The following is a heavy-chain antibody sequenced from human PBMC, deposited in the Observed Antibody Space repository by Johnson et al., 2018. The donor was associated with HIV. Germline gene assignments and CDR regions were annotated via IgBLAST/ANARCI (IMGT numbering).Heavy chain of an antibody. Sequence: VQLVESGGGLVQPGRSLRLPCAAPGFTFDDYGMSWVRQGPGKRLEWVSGIKWSGGSTGYADSVKARFMISRDNAKNSLYLQMNSLRAEDTAVYYCTRRSPYDAFDIWGQGTMVTVSS. V-gene: IGHV3-20*04. CDR3: TRRSPYDAFDI. J-gene: IGHJ3*02. CDR1: GFTFDDYG. CDR2: IKWSGGST.